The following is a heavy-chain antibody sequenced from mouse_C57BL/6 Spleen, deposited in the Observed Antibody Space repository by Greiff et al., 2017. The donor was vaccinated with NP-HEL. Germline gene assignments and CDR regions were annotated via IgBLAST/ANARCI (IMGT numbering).Heavy chain of an antibody. CDR1: GYAFSSSW. D-gene: IGHD1-1*02. Sequence: VQLQQSGPELVKPGASVKISCKASGYAFSSSWMNWVRQGPGKGLEWIGRIYPGDGDTNYNGKFKGKATLTADKSSSTAYMQLSSMTSEDSAVYVCERSKDGVDYYAMDYWGQGTSVTVSS. V-gene: IGHV1-82*01. CDR2: IYPGDGDT. J-gene: IGHJ4*01. CDR3: ERSKDGVDYYAMDY.